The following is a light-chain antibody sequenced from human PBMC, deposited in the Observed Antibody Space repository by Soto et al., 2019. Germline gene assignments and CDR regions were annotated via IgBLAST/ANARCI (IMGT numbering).Light chain of an antibody. CDR1: QHISTY. J-gene: IGKJ4*01. V-gene: IGKV1-9*01. Sequence: DIQLTQSPSFLSASVGDRVTITYRASQHISTYLAWYQQKPGKAPKLLIYAASTLQSGVPSRFSGSGSGTEFTLTISSLQPEDFASYYCQQLNSYPPLTFGGGTKVEIK. CDR2: AAS. CDR3: QQLNSYPPLT.